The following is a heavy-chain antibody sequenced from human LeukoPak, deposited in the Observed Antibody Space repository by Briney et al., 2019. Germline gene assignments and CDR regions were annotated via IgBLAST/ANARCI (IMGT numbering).Heavy chain of an antibody. J-gene: IGHJ6*02. CDR3: AKDRPYDYVWGSYRPDGMDG. CDR2: ISYDGSNK. V-gene: IGHV3-30*18. CDR1: GFTFSSYG. Sequence: GGSLRLSCAASGFTFSSYGMHGVRQAPGKGREWVAVISYDGSNKYYADFVKGRFIIYRDNSTNSLYLQMNSPRAEDTAVYYCAKDRPYDYVWGSYRPDGMDGWGQGPTVTVSS. D-gene: IGHD3-16*02.